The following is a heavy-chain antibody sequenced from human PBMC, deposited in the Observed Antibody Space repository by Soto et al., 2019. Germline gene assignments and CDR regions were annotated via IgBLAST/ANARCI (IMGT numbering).Heavy chain of an antibody. V-gene: IGHV5-51*01. D-gene: IGHD6-6*01. CDR1: GYSFTSYW. J-gene: IGHJ6*03. CDR3: ARRRSSSSDYYYYYMDV. Sequence: GESLKISXKGSGYSFTSYWIGWVRQMPGKGLEWMGIIYPGDSDTRYSPSFQGQVTISADKSISTAYLQWSSLKASDTAMYYCARRRSSSSDYYYYYMDVWGKGTTVTVSS. CDR2: IYPGDSDT.